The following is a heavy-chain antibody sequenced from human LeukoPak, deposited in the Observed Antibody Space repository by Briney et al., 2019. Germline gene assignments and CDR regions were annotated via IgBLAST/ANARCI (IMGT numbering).Heavy chain of an antibody. CDR3: SRIKYGGNSGYHFDY. D-gene: IGHD4-23*01. Sequence: GGSLRLSCFASGFNFNYFAMSWVRQAPGKRLEWVSTIGDSGSAGSYADSVRGRSTISRDNSKNMVYLQMSSLRADDSAVYYCSRIKYGGNSGYHFDYWGQGTLVTVSS. V-gene: IGHV3-23*01. CDR1: GFNFNYFA. J-gene: IGHJ4*02. CDR2: IGDSGSAG.